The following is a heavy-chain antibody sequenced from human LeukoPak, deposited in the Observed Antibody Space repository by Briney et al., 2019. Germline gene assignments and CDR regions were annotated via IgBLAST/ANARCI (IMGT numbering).Heavy chain of an antibody. D-gene: IGHD4-11*01. V-gene: IGHV1-46*01. J-gene: IGHJ6*02. Sequence: ASVKVSCKASGYTFTSYYMHWVRQAPGQGLEWMGIINPSGGSTSYAQKFQGRVTMTRDTSTSTVYMELSSLRSEDTAVYYCARGSAVTSAYYYYGMDVWGQGTTVTVSS. CDR3: ARGSAVTSAYYYYGMDV. CDR1: GYTFTSYY. CDR2: INPSGGST.